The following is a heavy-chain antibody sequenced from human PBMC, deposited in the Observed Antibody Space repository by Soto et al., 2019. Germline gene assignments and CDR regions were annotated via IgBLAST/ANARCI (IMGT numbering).Heavy chain of an antibody. V-gene: IGHV3-30*03. Sequence: QVQLVESGGGVVQPGRSLRLSCAGSGFTFSSYGLHWVRQAPGKGLEWVTVISHDETYKSYAYSVKGRFTISRDNSKNILYLQMNSLRVEDTAVYFCARDESVASENWFDPWGQGTLVTVSS. CDR3: ARDESVASENWFDP. J-gene: IGHJ5*02. CDR2: ISHDETYK. CDR1: GFTFSSYG. D-gene: IGHD6-19*01.